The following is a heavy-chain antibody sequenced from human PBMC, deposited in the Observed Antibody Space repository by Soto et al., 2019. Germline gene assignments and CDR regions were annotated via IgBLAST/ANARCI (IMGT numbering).Heavy chain of an antibody. Sequence: ASVKVSCKVSGYTLTELSMHCVRQAPGKGLEWMGGFDPEDGETIYAQKFQGRVTMTEDTSTDTAYMELSSLRSEDTAVYYCATVMGYYGDYTNWFDPWGQGTLVTVSS. V-gene: IGHV1-24*01. J-gene: IGHJ5*02. D-gene: IGHD4-17*01. CDR1: GYTLTELS. CDR3: ATVMGYYGDYTNWFDP. CDR2: FDPEDGET.